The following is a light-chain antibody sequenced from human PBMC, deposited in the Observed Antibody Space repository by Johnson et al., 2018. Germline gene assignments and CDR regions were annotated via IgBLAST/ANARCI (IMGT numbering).Light chain of an antibody. CDR2: ENN. V-gene: IGLV1-51*02. Sequence: QSVLTQPPSVSAAPGQKVTISCSGSSSNIGNNYVSWYQQLPGTAPKLLIYENNKRPSGIPDRFSGSKSGTSATLAITGLQPGDEADDYCGTWDSSLSAGNVFGTGTKVNVL. J-gene: IGLJ1*01. CDR1: SSNIGNNY. CDR3: GTWDSSLSAGNV.